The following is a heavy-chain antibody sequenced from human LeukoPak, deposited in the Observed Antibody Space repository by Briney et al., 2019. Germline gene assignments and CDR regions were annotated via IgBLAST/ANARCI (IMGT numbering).Heavy chain of an antibody. D-gene: IGHD6-19*01. V-gene: IGHV4-59*01. CDR1: GGSISSYY. Sequence: SETLSLTCTVSGGSISSYYWSWIRQPPGKGLEWIGYIYHSGSTNYNPSLKSRVTISVDTSKNQFSLKLSSATAADTAVYYCARSLAVAGDFDYWGQGTLVTVSS. CDR3: ARSLAVAGDFDY. J-gene: IGHJ4*02. CDR2: IYHSGST.